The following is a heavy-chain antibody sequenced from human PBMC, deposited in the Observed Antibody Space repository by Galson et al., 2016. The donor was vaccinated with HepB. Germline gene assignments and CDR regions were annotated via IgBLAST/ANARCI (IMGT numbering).Heavy chain of an antibody. CDR1: GLIFSSYW. J-gene: IGHJ3*01. CDR2: IEHDGNEQ. D-gene: IGHD3-22*01. Sequence: SLRLSCAASGLIFSSYWMSWVRQAPGKGLEWVANIEHDGNEQNYVDSVNGRFTISRDTAKNSLYLQMNSLRAEYTAVYYCARVRLRDSSGYFDAFDFCGQGTMVTVSS. V-gene: IGHV3-7*03. CDR3: ARVRLRDSSGYFDAFDF.